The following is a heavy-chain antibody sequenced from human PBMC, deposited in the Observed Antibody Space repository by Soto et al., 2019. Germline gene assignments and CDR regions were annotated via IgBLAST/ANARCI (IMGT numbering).Heavy chain of an antibody. J-gene: IGHJ4*02. V-gene: IGHV4-39*01. CDR1: GGSISSSDYY. Sequence: PSETLSLTCTVSGGSISSSDYYWGWIRQPPGKGLEWIGNIYYSGSAYNPSLKSRVTISVDTSKNQVSLKLSSVTAADTAVYYCATLPPRIVVVVLPIPFWGQGTLVTVSS. D-gene: IGHD2-15*01. CDR2: IYYSGSA. CDR3: ATLPPRIVVVVLPIPF.